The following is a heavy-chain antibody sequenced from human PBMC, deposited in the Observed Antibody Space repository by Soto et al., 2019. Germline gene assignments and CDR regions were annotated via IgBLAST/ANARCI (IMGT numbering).Heavy chain of an antibody. Sequence: QVQLVQSGAEVKKPGASVKVSCKASGYTFTGYYMHWVRQAPGQGLEWMGWINPNSGGTNYAQKLQGWVTMTRDTSISTAYRERSRLRSDDTAVYYCARGGAWLPQGVDVWGQGTTVTVSS. D-gene: IGHD3-22*01. J-gene: IGHJ6*02. CDR3: ARGGAWLPQGVDV. CDR1: GYTFTGYY. V-gene: IGHV1-2*04. CDR2: INPNSGGT.